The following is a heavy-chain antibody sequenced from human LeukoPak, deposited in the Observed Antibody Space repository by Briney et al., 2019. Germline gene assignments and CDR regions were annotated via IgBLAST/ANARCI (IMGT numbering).Heavy chain of an antibody. CDR1: GGSISSNY. V-gene: IGHV4-59*01. CDR2: IYYSGST. CDR3: ARDPIP. J-gene: IGHJ5*02. Sequence: SETLSLTCTVSGGSISSNYWSWIRQPPGKGLEWIGYIYYSGSTNYNPSLKSRVTISVDTSKNQFSLKLSSVTAADTAVYYCARDPIPWGQGTLVTVSS.